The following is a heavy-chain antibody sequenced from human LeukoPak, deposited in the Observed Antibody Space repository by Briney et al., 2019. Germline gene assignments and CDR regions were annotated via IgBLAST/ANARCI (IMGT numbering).Heavy chain of an antibody. D-gene: IGHD3-22*01. Sequence: QAGESLRLSCAASGFTFSSYAMSWVRQPPGKGLEWVSGISGSGGSTYYADSVKGQFTISRDNSKNTVDLQMNCLRAEDSAVYCCAKDPRLGYWGQGTLVTVSS. CDR2: ISGSGGST. CDR1: GFTFSSYA. V-gene: IGHV3-23*01. J-gene: IGHJ4*02. CDR3: AKDPRLGY.